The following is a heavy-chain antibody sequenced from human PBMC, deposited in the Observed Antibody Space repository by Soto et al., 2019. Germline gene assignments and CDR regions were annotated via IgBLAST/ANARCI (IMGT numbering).Heavy chain of an antibody. J-gene: IGHJ4*02. D-gene: IGHD3-10*01. Sequence: QVQLVQSGAEVKKPGASVKVSCKASGYTFPTFGLSWGGQAPGQGLEWMGWISASNGNTNYAQKFQGRVTMTTDTSTSTAYMELRSLKSDDTAVYYCARDVFTLVRGVLDYWGQGTLVTVSS. CDR1: GYTFPTFG. CDR3: ARDVFTLVRGVLDY. V-gene: IGHV1-18*01. CDR2: ISASNGNT.